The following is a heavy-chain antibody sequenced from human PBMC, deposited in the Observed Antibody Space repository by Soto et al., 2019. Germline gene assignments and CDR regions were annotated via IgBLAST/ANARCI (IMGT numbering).Heavy chain of an antibody. J-gene: IGHJ6*02. Sequence: QVQLVQSGGEVKKPGASVKVSCKTSGYTFTRYGISWVRQAPGQGLEWMGWISGYNGDTNYAQKFQDRVTMTIDTSTTTVYMELRSLTSDDTAVYYCANNGQLTYYYYGMDVWGQGTTVTVSS. CDR1: GYTFTRYG. CDR3: ANNGQLTYYYYGMDV. V-gene: IGHV1-18*01. D-gene: IGHD6-6*01. CDR2: ISGYNGDT.